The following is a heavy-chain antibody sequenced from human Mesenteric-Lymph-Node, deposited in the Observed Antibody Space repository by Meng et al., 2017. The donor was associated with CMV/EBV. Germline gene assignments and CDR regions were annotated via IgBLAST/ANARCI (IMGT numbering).Heavy chain of an antibody. V-gene: IGHV3-23*03. D-gene: IGHD2-2*01. CDR3: AKVTRFPRTRALPASPFYYYGMDV. CDR2: IYSGGDT. J-gene: IGHJ6*02. CDR1: RFTFSAYG. Sequence: GESLKISCAASRFTFSAYGMSWVRQAPGKGLEWVSTIYSGGDTQYADSVKGRFTISRDNSKDMVYLQMNSLRAEDTAIYYCAKVTRFPRTRALPASPFYYYGMDVWGQGTAVTVSS.